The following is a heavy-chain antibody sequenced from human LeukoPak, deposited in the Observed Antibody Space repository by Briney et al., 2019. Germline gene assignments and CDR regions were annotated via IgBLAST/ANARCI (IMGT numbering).Heavy chain of an antibody. CDR2: ITSDSRTI. V-gene: IGHV3-48*03. CDR1: GFTFSNYE. J-gene: IGHJ6*03. CDR3: ARNYYYYMDV. Sequence: PGGSLRLSCAASGFTFSNYEMQWVRQAPGQGLEWVSSITSDSRTIYYADSVKGRFTISRDNAKHSLYLQMNSLRAEDTAVYSCARNYYYYMDVWGKGTTVIVSS.